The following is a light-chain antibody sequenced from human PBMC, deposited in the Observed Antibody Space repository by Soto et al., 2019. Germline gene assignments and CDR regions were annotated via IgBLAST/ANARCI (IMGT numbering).Light chain of an antibody. J-gene: IGKJ2*01. Sequence: DIQMTQSPSTLSASVGDGVTITCRASQSIGSWLAWYQQKPGKAPKLLIYKATNLQSGVPSRFSGCGSGTDFSLTISSLQPVDSATYYCQQYNDFQYTFGQGTKLEI. CDR3: QQYNDFQYT. V-gene: IGKV1-5*03. CDR1: QSIGSW. CDR2: KAT.